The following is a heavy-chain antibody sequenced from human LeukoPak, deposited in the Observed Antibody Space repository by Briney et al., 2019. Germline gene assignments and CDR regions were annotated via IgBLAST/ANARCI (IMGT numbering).Heavy chain of an antibody. J-gene: IGHJ6*02. CDR3: AKAVVRGVGFYYYGMDV. CDR2: ISGSGGST. V-gene: IGHV3-23*01. CDR1: GFTFSSYA. D-gene: IGHD3-10*01. Sequence: PGGSLRLSCAASGFTFSSYAMSWVRQAPGKGLEWVSGISGSGGSTYYADSVKGRFTISRDNSKNTLYLQMNSLRAEDTAVYYCAKAVVRGVGFYYYGMDVWGQGTTVTVSS.